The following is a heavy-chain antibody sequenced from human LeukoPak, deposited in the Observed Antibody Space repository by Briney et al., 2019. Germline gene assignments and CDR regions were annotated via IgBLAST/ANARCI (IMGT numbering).Heavy chain of an antibody. CDR1: GFTFSSYA. CDR3: AKDPLYHALSKYYYYGMDV. V-gene: IGHV3-23*01. Sequence: GGSLRLSCAASGFTFSSYAMSWVRQAPGKGLEWVSAISGSGGSTYYADSVKGRFTISRDNSKNTLYLQMNSLRAEDTAVYYCAKDPLYHALSKYYYYGMDVWGQGTTVTVSS. CDR2: ISGSGGST. D-gene: IGHD2-2*02. J-gene: IGHJ6*02.